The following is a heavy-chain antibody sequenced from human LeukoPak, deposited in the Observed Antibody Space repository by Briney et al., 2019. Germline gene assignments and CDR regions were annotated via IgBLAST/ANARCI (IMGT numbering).Heavy chain of an antibody. Sequence: ASVKVSCKASGYTFTDYHMHWVRQAPGQGLEWMGWINPKSGGTKFAQKFQGRVTMTRDTSISTAYMELSRLRSDDTAVYYCARVWRDIVVVPAATPFDYWGQGTLVTVSS. CDR3: ARVWRDIVVVPAATPFDY. D-gene: IGHD2-2*01. CDR1: GYTFTDYH. V-gene: IGHV1-2*02. CDR2: INPKSGGT. J-gene: IGHJ4*02.